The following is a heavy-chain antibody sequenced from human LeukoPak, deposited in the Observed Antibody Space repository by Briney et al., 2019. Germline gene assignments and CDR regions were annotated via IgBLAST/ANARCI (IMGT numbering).Heavy chain of an antibody. Sequence: SETLSLTCTVSGGSISSYYWSWIRQPPGKGLEWIGYIYYSGSTNYNPSLKSRVTVSVDTSKNQFSLKLSSVTAADTAVYYCARVVMHVDTAMVYYFGYWGQGTLVTVSS. J-gene: IGHJ4*02. CDR1: GGSISSYY. V-gene: IGHV4-59*01. CDR3: ARVVMHVDTAMVYYFGY. D-gene: IGHD5-18*01. CDR2: IYYSGST.